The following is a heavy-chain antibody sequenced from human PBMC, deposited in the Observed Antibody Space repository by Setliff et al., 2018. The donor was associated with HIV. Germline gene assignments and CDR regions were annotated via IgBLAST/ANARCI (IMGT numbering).Heavy chain of an antibody. Sequence: SETLSLTCTVSGGFISSYYWSWIRQPAGKGLEWIGRIYTSGSTNYNPSLKSRVTMSVDTSKNAFSLKLSSVTAADPAVYYCARHDSGGYYSIDYWGQGTLVTVSS. CDR3: ARHDSGGYYSIDY. D-gene: IGHD3-22*01. CDR1: GGFISSYY. V-gene: IGHV4-4*07. CDR2: IYTSGST. J-gene: IGHJ4*02.